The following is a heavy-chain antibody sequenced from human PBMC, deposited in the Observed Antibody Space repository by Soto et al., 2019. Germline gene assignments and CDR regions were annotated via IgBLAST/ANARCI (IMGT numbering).Heavy chain of an antibody. CDR3: AGAVWREDAFDI. V-gene: IGHV3-23*01. CDR1: GFTFSSYA. Sequence: GGSLRLSCAASGFTFSSYAMSWVRQAPGKGLEWVSAISGSGGSTYYADSVKGRFTISRDNSKNTLYLQMNSLRAEDTAVYYCAGAVWREDAFDIWGQGTMVTVSS. J-gene: IGHJ3*02. D-gene: IGHD2-21*01. CDR2: ISGSGGST.